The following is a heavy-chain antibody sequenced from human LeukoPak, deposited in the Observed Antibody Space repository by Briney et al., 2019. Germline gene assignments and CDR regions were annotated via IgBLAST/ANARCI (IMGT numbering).Heavy chain of an antibody. V-gene: IGHV4-31*03. CDR1: GGSISSGGYY. CDR3: ARNPQYFFDR. Sequence: SQTLSLTCTVSGGSISSGGYYWRWLRHHPGKGLEWIVYIHYRGKTYYNPSLESRLNISVDTSKNQFSLRLDSVTAADTAIYYCARNPQYFFDRWGPGILVTVSS. J-gene: IGHJ4*02. CDR2: IHYRGKT.